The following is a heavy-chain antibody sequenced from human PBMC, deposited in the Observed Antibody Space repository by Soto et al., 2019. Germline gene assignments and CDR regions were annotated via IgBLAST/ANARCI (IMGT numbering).Heavy chain of an antibody. V-gene: IGHV3-74*01. Sequence: EVQLVESGGGLVQPGGSLRLSCAASGFSFSNYWTHWVRQAPGKGLVWVSAISSDGTRTTYADSVKGRFTISRDNAKNTLYLQVNSLRAEDTAVYYCVRDFRSHFDYWGHGTLVTVSS. J-gene: IGHJ4*01. CDR2: ISSDGTRT. CDR1: GFSFSNYW. CDR3: VRDFRSHFDY.